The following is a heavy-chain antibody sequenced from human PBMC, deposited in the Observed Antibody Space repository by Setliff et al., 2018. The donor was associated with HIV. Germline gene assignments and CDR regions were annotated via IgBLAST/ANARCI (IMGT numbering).Heavy chain of an antibody. J-gene: IGHJ4*02. Sequence: PSETLSLTCTISGGSLSSGDHFWSRIRQRPGKGLEWIGYISARRTTYYTASLRRRLTMSVDTSNNQLSLKLNSVTAADTAVYYCARDRSLGDYPWGSYRTIDYWGQGALVTVSS. CDR2: ISARRTT. CDR3: ARDRSLGDYPWGSYRTIDY. V-gene: IGHV4-30-4*02. D-gene: IGHD3-16*02. CDR1: GGSLSSGDHF.